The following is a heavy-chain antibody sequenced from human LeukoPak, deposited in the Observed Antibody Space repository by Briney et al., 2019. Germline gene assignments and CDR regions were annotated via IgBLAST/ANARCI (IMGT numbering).Heavy chain of an antibody. CDR1: GGSISSYY. V-gene: IGHV4-59*01. Sequence: SETLSLTCTVSGGSISSYYWSWIRQPPGKGLGWIGYIYYSGSTNYNPSLKSRVTISVDTSKNQFSLKLSSVTAADTAVYYCARDRGDYFFDYWGQGTLVTVSS. CDR3: ARDRGDYFFDY. CDR2: IYYSGST. D-gene: IGHD2-21*02. J-gene: IGHJ4*02.